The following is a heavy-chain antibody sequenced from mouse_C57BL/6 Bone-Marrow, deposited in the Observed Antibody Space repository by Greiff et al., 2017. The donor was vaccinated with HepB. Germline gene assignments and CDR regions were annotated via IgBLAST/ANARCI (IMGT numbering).Heavy chain of an antibody. Sequence: QVQLQQPGAELVKPGASVKLSCKASGYTFTSYWMHWVKQRPGQGLEWIGMIHPNSGSTNYNEKFKSKATLTVDKSSSTAYMQLSSLTSEDSAVYYCARSGDYYEGGYWGQGTTLTVSS. V-gene: IGHV1-64*01. CDR2: IHPNSGST. D-gene: IGHD2-4*01. CDR3: ARSGDYYEGGY. J-gene: IGHJ2*01. CDR1: GYTFTSYW.